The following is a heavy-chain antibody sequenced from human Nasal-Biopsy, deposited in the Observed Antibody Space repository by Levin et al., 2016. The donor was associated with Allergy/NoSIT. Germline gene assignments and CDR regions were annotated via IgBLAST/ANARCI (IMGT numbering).Heavy chain of an antibody. D-gene: IGHD1-26*01. Sequence: GGSLRLSCAASGFTFSGSAMHWVRQASGKGLEWVGQIRTKPSNYETAYAASVNGRFIISRDDSKNTAYLRMNSLKTEDTAVYYCTPSSGSPYGMDVWGQGTTVTVSS. CDR3: TPSSGSPYGMDV. CDR2: IRTKPSNYET. J-gene: IGHJ6*02. CDR1: GFTFSGSA. V-gene: IGHV3-73*01.